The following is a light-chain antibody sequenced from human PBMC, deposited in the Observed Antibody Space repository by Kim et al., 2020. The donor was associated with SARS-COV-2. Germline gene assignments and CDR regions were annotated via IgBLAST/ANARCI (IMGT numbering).Light chain of an antibody. CDR3: QSYDTDNQGI. J-gene: IGLJ2*01. Sequence: KTVNISCTRSSGSIASNTVQWYQQRPGRAPTNVIYEDNLRPSGVPDRFSGSLDSSSNSASLTISGLKTEDEADYYCQSYDTDNQGIFGGGTKLTVL. CDR2: EDN. CDR1: SGSIASNT. V-gene: IGLV6-57*03.